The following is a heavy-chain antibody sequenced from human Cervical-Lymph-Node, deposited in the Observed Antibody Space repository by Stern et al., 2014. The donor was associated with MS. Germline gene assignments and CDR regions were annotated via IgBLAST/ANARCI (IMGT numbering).Heavy chain of an antibody. V-gene: IGHV3-21*02. CDR3: ARDRGTRYLEWLSTDAMDV. J-gene: IGHJ6*02. D-gene: IGHD3-3*01. Sequence: EVQLVESGGGLVKPGGSLRLSCVASGFTLSSYTMNWVRQAPGKGLEWVSAISSTGKYMHHADSVKGRLTSSRDNAKNSVYLQMNSLRAEDTAIYYCARDRGTRYLEWLSTDAMDVWGQGTTVTVSS. CDR2: ISSTGKYM. CDR1: GFTLSSYT.